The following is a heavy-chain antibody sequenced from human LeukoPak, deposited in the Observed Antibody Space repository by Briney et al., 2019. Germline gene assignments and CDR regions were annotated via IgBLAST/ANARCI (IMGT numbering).Heavy chain of an antibody. J-gene: IGHJ4*02. V-gene: IGHV1-46*01. D-gene: IGHD1-26*01. Sequence: ASVKVSCKASGYTFTNYYIHWMRQAPGQGLEWMGIINPSGGSTSYAQKFQGRVTMTRDTSTSTVYMELSSLRSEDTAVYYCATGGYSGSYYFDYWGQGTLVTVSS. CDR2: INPSGGST. CDR1: GYTFTNYY. CDR3: ATGGYSGSYYFDY.